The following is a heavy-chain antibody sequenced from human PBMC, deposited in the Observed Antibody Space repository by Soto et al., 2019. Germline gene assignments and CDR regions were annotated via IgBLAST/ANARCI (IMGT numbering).Heavy chain of an antibody. CDR2: INAGNGNT. J-gene: IGHJ4*02. CDR3: ARAYPSWEYYFDY. D-gene: IGHD1-26*01. V-gene: IGHV1-3*01. CDR1: GYTFTSYA. Sequence: GASVKVSCKASGYTFTSYAMHWVRQAPGQRLEWMGWINAGNGNTKYSQKFQGRVTITRDTSASTAYMELSSLRSEDTAVYYCARAYPSWEYYFDYWGQGTLVTVSS.